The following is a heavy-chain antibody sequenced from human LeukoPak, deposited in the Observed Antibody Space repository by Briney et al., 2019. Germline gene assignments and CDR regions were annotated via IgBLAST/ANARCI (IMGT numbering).Heavy chain of an antibody. D-gene: IGHD3-10*01. Sequence: GGSLRLSCAASGFTFSTYAMHWVRHAPGKGLEWVAVISYDGSNTYYADSVKGRFTISRDNSKNTLYLQLNSLRAEDTAVYYCARDSTYYYASGSSGPHYFDYWGQGTLVTVSS. CDR3: ARDSTYYYASGSSGPHYFDY. V-gene: IGHV3-30*01. J-gene: IGHJ4*02. CDR1: GFTFSTYA. CDR2: ISYDGSNT.